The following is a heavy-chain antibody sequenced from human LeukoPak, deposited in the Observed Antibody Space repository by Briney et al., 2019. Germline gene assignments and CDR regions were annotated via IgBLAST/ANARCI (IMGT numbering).Heavy chain of an antibody. J-gene: IGHJ4*02. CDR1: GGSFSGYY. V-gene: IGHV4-34*01. D-gene: IGHD3-3*01. CDR3: ARGRRRDFWSGLTFDY. Sequence: SETLSLTCAVYGGSFSGYYWSWIRQPPGKGLEWIGEINHSGSTNYNPSLKSRVTISVGMSKNQFSLKLSSVTAADTAVYYCARGRRRDFWSGLTFDYWGQGTLVTVSS. CDR2: INHSGST.